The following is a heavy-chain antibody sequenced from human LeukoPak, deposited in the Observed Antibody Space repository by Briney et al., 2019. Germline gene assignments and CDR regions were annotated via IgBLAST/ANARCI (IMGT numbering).Heavy chain of an antibody. CDR2: ISSTSYI. D-gene: IGHD5-18*01. V-gene: IGHV3-21*01. CDR3: ARDTAMVKFDP. J-gene: IGHJ5*02. Sequence: PGGSLRLSCAASGFTFTAYTINWVRRAPGKGLEWVSSISSTSYIYYADSVKGRFTISRDNAKNSVYLQMNSLRAEDTAVYYCARDTAMVKFDPWGQGTLVTVSS. CDR1: GFTFTAYT.